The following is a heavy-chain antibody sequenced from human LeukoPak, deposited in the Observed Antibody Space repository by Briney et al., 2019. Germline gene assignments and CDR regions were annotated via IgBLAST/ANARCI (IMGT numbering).Heavy chain of an antibody. V-gene: IGHV3-21*01. CDR1: GFTFSSYS. CDR3: AREHDFWSGYYKPLGY. Sequence: GGSLRLSCAASGFTFSSYSMNWVRQAPGKGLEWVSSISSSSSYIYYADSVKGRFTISRDNAKNSLYLQMNSLRAEDTAVYYCAREHDFWSGYYKPLGYWGQGTLVTVSS. CDR2: ISSSSSYI. J-gene: IGHJ4*02. D-gene: IGHD3-3*01.